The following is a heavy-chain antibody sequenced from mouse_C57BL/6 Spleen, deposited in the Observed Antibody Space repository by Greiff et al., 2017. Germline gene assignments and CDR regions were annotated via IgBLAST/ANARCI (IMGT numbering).Heavy chain of an antibody. V-gene: IGHV1-7*01. CDR3: ARRAQATLDWFAY. J-gene: IGHJ3*01. Sequence: VMLVESGAELAKPGASVKLSCKASGYTFTSYWMHWVKQRPGQGLEWIGYINPSSGYTKYNQKFKDKATLTADKSSSTAYMQLSSLTYEDSAVYYCARRAQATLDWFAYWGQGTLVTVSA. CDR1: GYTFTSYW. CDR2: INPSSGYT. D-gene: IGHD3-2*02.